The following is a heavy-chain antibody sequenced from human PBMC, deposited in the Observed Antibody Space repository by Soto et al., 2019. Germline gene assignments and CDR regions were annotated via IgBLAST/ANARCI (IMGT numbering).Heavy chain of an antibody. D-gene: IGHD2-15*01. CDR2: ISSNGGST. CDR1: GFTFSSYA. J-gene: IGHJ2*01. CDR3: ARDPGSYWYFDI. V-gene: IGHV3-64*01. Sequence: EVQLVESGGGLVQPGGSLRLSCAASGFTFSSYAMHWVRQAPGKGLEYVSAISSNGGSTYYANSVKGRFTISRDNSKNTLYLQMGSLRAEYMAVYYCARDPGSYWYFDIWGRGTLVTVSA.